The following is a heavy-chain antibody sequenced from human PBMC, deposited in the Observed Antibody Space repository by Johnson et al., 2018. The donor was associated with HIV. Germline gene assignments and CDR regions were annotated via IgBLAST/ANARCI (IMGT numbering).Heavy chain of an antibody. CDR1: GFTFSTYD. J-gene: IGHJ3*02. CDR2: IWYDGINK. D-gene: IGHD6-6*01. V-gene: IGHV3-33*01. CDR3: AREDSSSPAAAFDI. Sequence: QVQLVESGGGVVQPGRSLRLSCAASGFTFSTYDMHWVRQAPGKGLEWVAIIWYDGINKYYVDSVKGRFTISRDNSKNTLYLQMNSLRAEDTAVYYCAREDSSSPAAAFDIWGQGTMVTVSS.